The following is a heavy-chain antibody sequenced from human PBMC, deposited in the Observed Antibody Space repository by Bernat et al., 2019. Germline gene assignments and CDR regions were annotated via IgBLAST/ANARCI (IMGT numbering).Heavy chain of an antibody. J-gene: IGHJ5*02. Sequence: ELQLLESGGGLVQPGGSLRLSCAASGFTFSSYAMSWVRQAPGKGLEWVSAISCSGGSTYYADSVKGRFTISRDNSKNTLYLQMNSLRAEDTAVYYCAKGRNTAMAGIWFDPWGQGTLVTVSS. CDR3: AKGRNTAMAGIWFDP. CDR1: GFTFSSYA. CDR2: ISCSGGST. V-gene: IGHV3-23*01. D-gene: IGHD5-18*01.